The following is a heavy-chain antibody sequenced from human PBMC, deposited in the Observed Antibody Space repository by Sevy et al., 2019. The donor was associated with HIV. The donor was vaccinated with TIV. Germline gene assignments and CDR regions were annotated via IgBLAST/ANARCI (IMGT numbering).Heavy chain of an antibody. CDR3: ARHVSTTVTHVGYYYGMDV. CDR2: IDPSDSCT. Sequence: GESLKISCKGSGYSFTSYWISWVRQMPGKGLEWMGRIDPSDSCTNYSPSFQGHVTISADKSISTAYLQWSSLKASDTAMYYCARHVSTTVTHVGYYYGMDVWGQGTTVTVSS. V-gene: IGHV5-10-1*01. CDR1: GYSFTSYW. J-gene: IGHJ6*02. D-gene: IGHD4-17*01.